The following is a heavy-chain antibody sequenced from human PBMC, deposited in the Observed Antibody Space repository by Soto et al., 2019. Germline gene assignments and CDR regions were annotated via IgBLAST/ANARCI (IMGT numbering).Heavy chain of an antibody. J-gene: IGHJ6*02. V-gene: IGHV4-59*01. CDR1: GGSISSYY. D-gene: IGHD6-13*01. CDR2: IYYSGST. CDR3: AREEGIAAAGNYYYYGMDV. Sequence: SETLSLTCTVSGGSISSYYWSWIRQPPGKGLEWIGYIYYSGSTNCNPSLKSRVTISVDTSKNQFSLKLSSVTAADTAVYYCAREEGIAAAGNYYYYGMDVWGQGTTVTVSS.